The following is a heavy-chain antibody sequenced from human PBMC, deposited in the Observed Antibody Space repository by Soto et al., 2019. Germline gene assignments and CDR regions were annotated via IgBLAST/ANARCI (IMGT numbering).Heavy chain of an antibody. J-gene: IGHJ4*02. D-gene: IGHD3-3*01. CDR2: INHSGST. CDR3: ARGSIDYDFWSGYYPTYYFDY. V-gene: IGHV4-34*01. CDR1: GGSFSGYY. Sequence: SETLSLTCAVYGGSFSGYYWSWIRQPPGKGLEWIGEINHSGSTNYNPSLKSRVTISVDTSKNQFSLKLSSVTAADTAVYYCARGSIDYDFWSGYYPTYYFDYWGQGTLVTVSS.